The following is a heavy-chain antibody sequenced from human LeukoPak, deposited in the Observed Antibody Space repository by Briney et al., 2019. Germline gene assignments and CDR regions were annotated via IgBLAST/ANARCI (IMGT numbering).Heavy chain of an antibody. CDR3: AREPYSSSRGAFDI. D-gene: IGHD6-13*01. V-gene: IGHV3-30-3*01. CDR1: GFTFSSYA. CDR2: ISYDGSNK. Sequence: GGSLRLSCAASGFTFSSYAMHGVRQAPGKGLEWVAVISYDGSNKYYADSVKGRFTISRDNSKNTLYLQMNSLRAEDTAVYYCAREPYSSSRGAFDIWGQGTMVTVSS. J-gene: IGHJ3*02.